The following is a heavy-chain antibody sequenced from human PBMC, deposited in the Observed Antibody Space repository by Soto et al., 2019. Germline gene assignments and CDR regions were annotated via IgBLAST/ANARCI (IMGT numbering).Heavy chain of an antibody. J-gene: IGHJ4*02. V-gene: IGHV3-66*01. Sequence: GGSLRLSCAASGFTVSSNYMSWVRQAPGKGLEWVSVLYSGGSTYYADSVKGRFTISRDKSKNTLYLQMSSLRPEDTAVYYCVKGEYYYDGGAYYPFDYWGQGRMVTVSS. CDR3: VKGEYYYDGGAYYPFDY. CDR2: LYSGGST. CDR1: GFTVSSNY. D-gene: IGHD3-22*01.